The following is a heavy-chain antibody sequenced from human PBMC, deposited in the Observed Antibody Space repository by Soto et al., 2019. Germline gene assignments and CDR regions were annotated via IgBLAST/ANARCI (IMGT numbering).Heavy chain of an antibody. Sequence: SVKVSCKASGGTFSSYAISWVRQAPGQGLEWMGGIIPIFGTANYAQKFQGRVTITADESTSTAYMELSSLRSEDTAVYYCARDWLVQDDIKHRSRWFDPWGQGTLVTVSS. CDR2: IIPIFGTA. D-gene: IGHD2-2*01. CDR1: GGTFSSYA. V-gene: IGHV1-69*13. J-gene: IGHJ5*02. CDR3: ARDWLVQDDIKHRSRWFDP.